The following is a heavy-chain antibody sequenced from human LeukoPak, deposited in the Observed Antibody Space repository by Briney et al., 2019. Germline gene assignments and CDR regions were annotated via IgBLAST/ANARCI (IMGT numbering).Heavy chain of an antibody. Sequence: SETLSLTCNVSGYSISRGYYWGWIRQPPGKGLEWIGSVHHTGSTYYNPSLGSRVSISVDKSTNHISLEVTSVTAADTAVYYCARDWGFGDSEDWFDPWGQGTLVTVSS. CDR2: VHHTGST. D-gene: IGHD3-10*01. J-gene: IGHJ5*02. CDR3: ARDWGFGDSEDWFDP. V-gene: IGHV4-38-2*02. CDR1: GYSISRGYY.